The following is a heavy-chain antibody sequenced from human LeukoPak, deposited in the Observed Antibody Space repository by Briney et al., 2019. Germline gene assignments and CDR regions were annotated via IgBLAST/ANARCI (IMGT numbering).Heavy chain of an antibody. J-gene: IGHJ4*02. CDR2: ISSSGTYV. CDR3: ARDHIVATIGVDY. D-gene: IGHD5-12*01. Sequence: GGSLRLSCAASGFTFSSYSMNWVRQAPGKGLEWVSSISSSGTYVYYADSVKGRFTISRDNAKNSLSLQMNSLRADDAAVYYCARDHIVATIGVDYWGQGTLVTVSS. CDR1: GFTFSSYS. V-gene: IGHV3-21*01.